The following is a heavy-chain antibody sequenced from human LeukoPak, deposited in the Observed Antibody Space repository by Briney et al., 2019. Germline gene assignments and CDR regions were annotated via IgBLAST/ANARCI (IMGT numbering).Heavy chain of an antibody. CDR2: IYYSGST. CDR1: GGSISSSSYY. CDR3: ARSSNYSFDY. J-gene: IGHJ4*02. V-gene: IGHV4-39*01. D-gene: IGHD3-10*01. Sequence: SETLSLTCTVSGGSISSSSYYWGWLRQPPGKGLEWIWSIYYSGSTHYNPSLKSRVTISVATSKNQFSLKLSSVTAADTAVYYCARSSNYSFDYWGQGTLVTVSS.